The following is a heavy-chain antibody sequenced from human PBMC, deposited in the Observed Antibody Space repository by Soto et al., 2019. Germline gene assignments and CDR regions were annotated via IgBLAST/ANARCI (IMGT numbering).Heavy chain of an antibody. J-gene: IGHJ5*02. V-gene: IGHV4-31*03. CDR3: ARSVFP. Sequence: QVQLQESGPGLVKPSQTLSLTCTVSGGSITSGGYYWSWIRRHPGKGLEWIGYIYYSGFTYHNPSLKSRVTLSVDPSKNQFSLKLSSVPAADTAVYYCARSVFPWGQGTLVTVSS. CDR2: IYYSGFT. CDR1: GGSITSGGYY.